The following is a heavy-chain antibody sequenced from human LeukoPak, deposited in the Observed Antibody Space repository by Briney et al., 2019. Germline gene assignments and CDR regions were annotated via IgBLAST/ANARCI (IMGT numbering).Heavy chain of an antibody. D-gene: IGHD6-13*01. CDR3: ARDLGSSWFDY. J-gene: IGHJ4*02. CDR1: GGSISSGGYY. CDR2: IYYSGST. Sequence: SQTLSLTCTVSGGSISSGGYYWSWLRQHPGKGLEWIGYIYYSGSTYYNPSLKSRVTISVDTSKNQFSLKLSSVTAADTAVYYCARDLGSSWFDYWGQGTLVTVSS. V-gene: IGHV4-31*03.